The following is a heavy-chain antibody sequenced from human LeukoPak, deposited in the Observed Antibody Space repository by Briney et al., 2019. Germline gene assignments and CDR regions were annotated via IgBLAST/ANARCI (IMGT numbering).Heavy chain of an antibody. J-gene: IGHJ4*02. V-gene: IGHV3-23*01. Sequence: GGSLRLSCAASGFTFSSYAMSWVRQAPGKGLEWVSAISYSGGSTYYADSVKGRFTISRDNSKNTLYLQMNSLRAEDTAVYYCAKDSPRGYSYGLIDYWGQGTLVTVSS. D-gene: IGHD5-18*01. CDR3: AKDSPRGYSYGLIDY. CDR2: ISYSGGST. CDR1: GFTFSSYA.